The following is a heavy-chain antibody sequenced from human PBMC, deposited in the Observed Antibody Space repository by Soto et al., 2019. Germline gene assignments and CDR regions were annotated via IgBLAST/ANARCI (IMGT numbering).Heavy chain of an antibody. J-gene: IGHJ3*02. V-gene: IGHV3-43*01. CDR3: ASHYCSSTSCYTTLGAFDI. D-gene: IGHD2-2*02. CDR1: GFTFDDYT. Sequence: GGSLRLSCAASGFTFDDYTMHWVRQAPGKGLEWVSLISWDGGSTYYADSVKGRFTISRDNSKNTLYLQMNSLRAEDTAVYYCASHYCSSTSCYTTLGAFDIWGQGTMVTVSS. CDR2: ISWDGGST.